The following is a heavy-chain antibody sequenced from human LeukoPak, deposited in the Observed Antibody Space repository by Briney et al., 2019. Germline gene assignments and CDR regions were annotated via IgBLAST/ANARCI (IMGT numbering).Heavy chain of an antibody. CDR1: GFTFSSYG. V-gene: IGHV3-30*02. CDR3: AKDKEGGSYYWGYFDY. J-gene: IGHJ4*02. Sequence: GGSLTLSCAASGFTFSSYGMHWVRQAPGKGLEWVAFIRYDGSNKYYADSVKGRFTISRDNSKNTLYLQMNSLRAEDTAVYYCAKDKEGGSYYWGYFDYWGQGTLVTVSS. D-gene: IGHD1-26*01. CDR2: IRYDGSNK.